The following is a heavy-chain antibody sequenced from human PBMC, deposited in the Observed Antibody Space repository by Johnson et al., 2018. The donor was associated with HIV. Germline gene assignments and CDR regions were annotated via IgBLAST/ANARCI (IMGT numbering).Heavy chain of an antibody. D-gene: IGHD4-23*01. CDR1: GFTFSSYD. CDR2: IGTTGDT. V-gene: IGHV3-13*01. CDR3: AREPATVVTPPGAFDI. Sequence: VQLVESGGGLIQPGGSLRLSCAASGFTFSSYDIHWVRQATRKGLEWVSGIGTTGDTYYPGSVKGRFTISRENAKNSLYLQMNSLRAEDTAVYYCAREPATVVTPPGAFDIWGQGTMVTVSS. J-gene: IGHJ3*02.